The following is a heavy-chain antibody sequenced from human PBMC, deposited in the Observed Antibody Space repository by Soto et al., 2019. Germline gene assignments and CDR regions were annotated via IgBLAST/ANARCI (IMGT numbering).Heavy chain of an antibody. V-gene: IGHV4-30-2*01. CDR2: IYHSGNT. CDR3: ARDNSGYPNYFDP. J-gene: IGHJ5*02. D-gene: IGHD3-22*01. Sequence: SETLSLTCAVSGGSVSSGAYSWSWIRQPPGKGLEWIGYIYHSGNTYYNPSLKSRVTISVDRSKNQFSLNLTSVTAADTAVYFCARDNSGYPNYFDPWGQGTPVTVS. CDR1: GGSVSSGAYS.